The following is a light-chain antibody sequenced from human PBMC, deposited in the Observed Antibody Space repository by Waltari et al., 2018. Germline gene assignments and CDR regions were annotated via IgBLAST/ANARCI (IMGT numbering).Light chain of an antibody. J-gene: IGLJ1*01. CDR1: KLCSKN. Sequence: SYVLTQPPSVSVAPGQTARISCDGNKLCSKNVHLYQQKPGQAPVLVVYDDGDRPSGIPERFSGSNSGNTATLTISRVDAGDEADYYCQVWDSGSDHYVFGTVTKVTVL. CDR3: QVWDSGSDHYV. V-gene: IGLV3-21*02. CDR2: DDG.